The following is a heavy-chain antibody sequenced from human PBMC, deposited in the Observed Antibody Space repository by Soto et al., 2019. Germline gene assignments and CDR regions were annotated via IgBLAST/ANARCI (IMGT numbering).Heavy chain of an antibody. J-gene: IGHJ5*02. CDR3: ARDGLEYQLPNNWFDP. CDR2: ISSSSSTI. V-gene: IGHV3-48*01. D-gene: IGHD2-2*01. CDR1: GFTFSSYS. Sequence: LRLSCAASGFTFSSYSMNWVRQAPGKGLEWVSYISSSSSTIYYADSVKGRFTISRDNAKNSLYLQMNSLRAEDTAVYYCARDGLEYQLPNNWFDPWGQGTLVTVSS.